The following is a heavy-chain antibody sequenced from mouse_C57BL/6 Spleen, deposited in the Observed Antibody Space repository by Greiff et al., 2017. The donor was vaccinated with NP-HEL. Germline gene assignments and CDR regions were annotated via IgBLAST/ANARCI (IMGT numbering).Heavy chain of an antibody. J-gene: IGHJ1*03. CDR1: GYTFTDYY. CDR2: INPNNGGT. V-gene: IGHV1-26*01. CDR3: AREDTTVVTWYFDV. Sequence: EVQLQQSGPELVKPGASVKISCKASGYTFTDYYMNWVKQSHGKSLEWIGDINPNNGGTSYNQKFKGKATLTVDKSSSTAYMELRSLTSEDSAVYYCAREDTTVVTWYFDVWGTGTTVTVSS. D-gene: IGHD1-1*01.